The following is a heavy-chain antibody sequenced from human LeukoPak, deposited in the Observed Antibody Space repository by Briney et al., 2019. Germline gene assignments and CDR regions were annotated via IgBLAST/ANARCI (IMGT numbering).Heavy chain of an antibody. CDR2: IYYSGST. Sequence: SETLSLTCTVSGGSISSSSYYWGWIRQPPGKGLEWIGSIYYSGSTNYNPSLKSRVTMSVDTSKNQFSLKLSSVTAADTAVYYCARVFLSYMDVWGKGTTVTVSS. V-gene: IGHV4-39*07. CDR1: GGSISSSSYY. J-gene: IGHJ6*03. CDR3: ARVFLSYMDV.